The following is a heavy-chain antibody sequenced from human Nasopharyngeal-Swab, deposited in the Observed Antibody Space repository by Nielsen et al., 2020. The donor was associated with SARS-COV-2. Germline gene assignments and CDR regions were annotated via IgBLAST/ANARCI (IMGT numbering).Heavy chain of an antibody. J-gene: IGHJ4*02. CDR3: ARGPWKQWLVLLVASPFDY. CDR1: GFTFSNYG. V-gene: IGHV3-30*03. Sequence: GGSLRLSCAASGFTFSNYGMHWVRQAPGKGLEWVAVISYDGSNKYYADSVKGRFTISRDNSKNTLYLQMNSLRAEDTAVYYCARGPWKQWLVLLVASPFDYWGQGTLVTVSS. CDR2: ISYDGSNK. D-gene: IGHD6-19*01.